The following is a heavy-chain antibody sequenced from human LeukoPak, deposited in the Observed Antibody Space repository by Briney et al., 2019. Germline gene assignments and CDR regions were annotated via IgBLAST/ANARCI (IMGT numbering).Heavy chain of an antibody. CDR3: ARDWGSGTNGMDV. Sequence: GGSLRLSCAASGFTFSSYGMHWVRQAPGKGLEWVAVIWYDGSNKYYADSVKGRFTISRDNSKNTLYLQMNSLRAEDTAVYYCARDWGSGTNGMDVWGQGTTVTVSS. D-gene: IGHD3-16*01. J-gene: IGHJ6*02. V-gene: IGHV3-33*01. CDR2: IWYDGSNK. CDR1: GFTFSSYG.